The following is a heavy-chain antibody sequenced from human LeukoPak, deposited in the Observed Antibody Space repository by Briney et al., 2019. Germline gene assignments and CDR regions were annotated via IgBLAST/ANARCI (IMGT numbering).Heavy chain of an antibody. CDR3: ARGKWELLIHAFDI. V-gene: IGHV1-8*01. D-gene: IGHD1-26*01. Sequence: GASVKVSCKASGYTFTSYDINWVRQATGQGLEWMGWMNPNSGNTGYAQKFQGRVTMTRNTSISTAYMELSSLRSEDTAVYYCARGKWELLIHAFDIWGQGTMVTVSS. CDR2: MNPNSGNT. J-gene: IGHJ3*02. CDR1: GYTFTSYD.